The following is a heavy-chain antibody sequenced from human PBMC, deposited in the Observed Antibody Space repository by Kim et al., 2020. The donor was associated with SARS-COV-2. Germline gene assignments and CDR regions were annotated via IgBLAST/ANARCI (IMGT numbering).Heavy chain of an antibody. V-gene: IGHV3-7*01. CDR1: GFTFSSHW. J-gene: IGHJ4*02. D-gene: IGHD2-15*01. CDR3: VTDTVVETSGFGY. CDR2: IRPDGSET. Sequence: GGSLRLSCVASGFTFSSHWMSWVRQIPGKGLEWVGTIRPDGSETGYVDSVKGRFAISRDNAKNSLYLQMNSLRVEDTAVYYCVTDTVVETSGFGYWGQGTVATVS.